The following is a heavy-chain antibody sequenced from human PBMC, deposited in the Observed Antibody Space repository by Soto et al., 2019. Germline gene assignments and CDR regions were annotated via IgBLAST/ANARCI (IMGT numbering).Heavy chain of an antibody. J-gene: IGHJ1*01. CDR1: GGSISSSSYY. CDR2: IYYSGST. D-gene: IGHD3-22*01. Sequence: SETLSLTCTVSGGSISSSSYYWGWIRQPPGKGLEWIGSIYYSGSTYYNPSLKSRVTISVDTSKNQFSLKLSSVTAADTAVYYSASPPYYYDSSGYPAEYFQHWGQGTLVTVSS. V-gene: IGHV4-39*01. CDR3: ASPPYYYDSSGYPAEYFQH.